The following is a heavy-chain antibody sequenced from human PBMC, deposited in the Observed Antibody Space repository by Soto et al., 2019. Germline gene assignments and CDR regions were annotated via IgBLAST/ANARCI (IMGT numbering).Heavy chain of an antibody. V-gene: IGHV1-69*01. CDR3: VRAPVTAMVFLYFDY. CDR1: GGTFTSSA. CDR2: ITPVFGTV. Sequence: QEQLVQSGAEVKKPGSSVKVSCKASGGTFTSSAIGWVRKAPGQGLEWVGGITPVFGTVNYAQHFQGRVTITADEATRTAYMELSSLTSEDTAIYYCVRAPVTAMVFLYFDYWAQGTLVTVSS. J-gene: IGHJ4*02. D-gene: IGHD5-18*01.